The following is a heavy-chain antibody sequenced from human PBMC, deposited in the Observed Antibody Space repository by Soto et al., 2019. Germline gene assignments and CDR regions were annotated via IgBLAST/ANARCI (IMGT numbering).Heavy chain of an antibody. CDR2: IYTSGST. D-gene: IGHD5-12*01. J-gene: IGHJ4*02. CDR3: ARERREKIHDGYDIDY. V-gene: IGHV4-4*07. CDR1: GDSISDYY. Sequence: QVQLQESGPGLVKPSETLSLTCTVSGDSISDYYWSWIRQPAGKGLEWIGRIYTSGSTDYNPSLSSRVTISLDMSRNQFSLRVTSMTAADTAVYYCARERREKIHDGYDIDYWGQGTLVSVSS.